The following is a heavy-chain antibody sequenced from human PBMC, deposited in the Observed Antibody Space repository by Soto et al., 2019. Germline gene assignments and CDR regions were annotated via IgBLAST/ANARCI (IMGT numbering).Heavy chain of an antibody. CDR2: ISYDGSNK. V-gene: IGHV3-30*18. CDR3: AKESKGGPLYYYYYGMDV. CDR1: GFTFSSYG. J-gene: IGHJ6*02. Sequence: GGSLRLSCAASGFTFSSYGMHWVRQAPGKGLEWVAVISYDGSNKYYADSVKGRFTISRDNSKNTLYLQMNSLRAEDTAVYYCAKESKGGPLYYYYYGMDVWGQGTTVTVSS.